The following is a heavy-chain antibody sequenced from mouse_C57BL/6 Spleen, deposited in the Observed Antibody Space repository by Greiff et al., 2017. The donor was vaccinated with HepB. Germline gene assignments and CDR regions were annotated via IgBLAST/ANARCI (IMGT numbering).Heavy chain of an antibody. CDR2: IDPEGGDT. V-gene: IGHV14-1*01. CDR1: GFTFKDYY. CDR3: TTRDGYSFDY. J-gene: IGHJ2*01. Sequence: VQLQQSGAELVRPGASVKLSCTASGFTFKDYYMHWVKQRPEQGLEWIGRIDPEGGDTEYAPKFQGKATMTADTSSNTAYLQLSSLTAEDTAVYYCTTRDGYSFDYWGQGTTLTVSS. D-gene: IGHD2-3*01.